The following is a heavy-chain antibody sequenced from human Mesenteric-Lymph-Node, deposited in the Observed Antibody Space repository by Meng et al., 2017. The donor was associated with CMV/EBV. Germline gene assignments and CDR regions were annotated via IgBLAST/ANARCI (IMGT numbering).Heavy chain of an antibody. V-gene: IGHV3-23*01. CDR2: INGSGGST. CDR3: AKEIYPDAFDI. D-gene: IGHD5-12*01. Sequence: SWAASGFTFSCFGMVWVRQARGKGLEWVSDINGSGGSTYYADSVKGRFTISRDNSKNTLYLQMNSLRAEDTAVYYCAKEIYPDAFDIWGQGTMVTVSS. J-gene: IGHJ3*02. CDR1: GFTFSCFG.